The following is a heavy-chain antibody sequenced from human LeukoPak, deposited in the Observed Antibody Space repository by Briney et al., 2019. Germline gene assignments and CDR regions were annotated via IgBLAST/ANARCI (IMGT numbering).Heavy chain of an antibody. Sequence: KVSCKGSGYSFTSYWIGWVRQMPGKGLEWMGIIYPGDSDTRYSPSFQGQDTISADKSISTAYPQWSSLKASDTAMYYCARLVGATNWFDPWGQGTLVTVSS. D-gene: IGHD1-26*01. CDR3: ARLVGATNWFDP. V-gene: IGHV5-51*01. CDR1: GYSFTSYW. J-gene: IGHJ5*02. CDR2: IYPGDSDT.